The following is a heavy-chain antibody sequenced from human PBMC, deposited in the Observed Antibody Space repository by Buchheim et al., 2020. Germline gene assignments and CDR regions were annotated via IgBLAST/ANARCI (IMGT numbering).Heavy chain of an antibody. CDR3: ARGRITIPLGRFDP. CDR1: GGSFSGYY. CDR2: INHSGST. J-gene: IGHJ5*02. Sequence: QVQLQQWGAGLLKPSETLSLTCAVYGGSFSGYYWSWIRQPPGRGLEWIGEINHSGSTNYNPSLKSRVTISVDTSKNQFYLKLRSVTAADTAVYYCARGRITIPLGRFDPWGQGTL. D-gene: IGHD3-3*01. V-gene: IGHV4-34*01.